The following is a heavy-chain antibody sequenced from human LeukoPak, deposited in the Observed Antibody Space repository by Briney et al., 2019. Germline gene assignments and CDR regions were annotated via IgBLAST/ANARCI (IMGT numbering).Heavy chain of an antibody. CDR2: ISSSSSTI. D-gene: IGHD2-21*02. Sequence: GGSLRLSCAASGFTFSSYSMNWVRQAPGKGLEWVSYISSSSSTIYYADSVKGRFTISRDNAENSLYLQMNSLRAEDTAVYYCARDRESYCGGDCYLDAFDIWGQGTTVTVSS. CDR3: ARDRESYCGGDCYLDAFDI. V-gene: IGHV3-48*01. CDR1: GFTFSSYS. J-gene: IGHJ3*02.